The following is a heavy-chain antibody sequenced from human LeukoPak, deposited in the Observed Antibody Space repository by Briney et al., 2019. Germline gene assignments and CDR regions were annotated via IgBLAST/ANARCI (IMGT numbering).Heavy chain of an antibody. CDR1: GFTFSSYD. CDR3: AREGPPPNYDFWSGYYRREGY. J-gene: IGHJ4*02. D-gene: IGHD3-3*01. CDR2: IGTAGDT. Sequence: GGSLRLSCAASGFTFSSYDMHWVRQGTGKGLEWVSVIGTAGDTNYPGSVKGRFTISRDNAKNSLYLQMNSLRAEDTAVYYCAREGPPPNYDFWSGYYRREGYWGQGTLVTVSS. V-gene: IGHV3-13*04.